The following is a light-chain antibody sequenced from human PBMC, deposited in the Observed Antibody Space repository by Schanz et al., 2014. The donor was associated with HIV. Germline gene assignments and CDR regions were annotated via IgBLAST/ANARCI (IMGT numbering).Light chain of an antibody. J-gene: IGKJ3*01. CDR2: GAS. CDR1: QTITNNF. V-gene: IGKV3-20*01. Sequence: EIVLTQSPGTLSLFPGERAALSCRASQTITNNFLAWYQQRPGQAPRLLIYGASNRATGVPERFSGGGSGTDFILTISRLEPEDFAVYYCQQDGSSFGPGTKVEIK. CDR3: QQDGSS.